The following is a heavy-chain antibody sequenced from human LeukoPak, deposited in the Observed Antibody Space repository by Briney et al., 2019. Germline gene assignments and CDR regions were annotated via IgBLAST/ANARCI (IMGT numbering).Heavy chain of an antibody. V-gene: IGHV3-66*01. CDR3: ARAGDDYGDWGFDY. CDR1: GFTVSSNY. J-gene: IGHJ4*02. Sequence: RAGGSLRLSCAASGFTVSSNYMSWVRQAPGKGLEWVSVIYSGGSTYYADSVKGRFTISRDNSKNTLYLQMNSLRAEDTAVYYCARAGDDYGDWGFDYWGQGTLVTVSS. D-gene: IGHD4-17*01. CDR2: IYSGGST.